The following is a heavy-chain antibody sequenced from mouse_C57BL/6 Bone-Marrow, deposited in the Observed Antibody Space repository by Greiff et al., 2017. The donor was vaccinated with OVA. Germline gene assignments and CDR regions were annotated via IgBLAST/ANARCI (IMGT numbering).Heavy chain of an antibody. CDR2: ISYDGSN. D-gene: IGHD1-1*01. V-gene: IGHV3-6*01. Sequence: EVQLQQSGPGLVKPSQSLSLTCSVTGYSITSGYYWNWIRQFPGNKLEWMCYISYDGSNNYNPSLKNRISITRDTSKNQFFLKLNSVTTEDTATYYCGVITTVVADDWGKGTTLTVAS. CDR1: GYSITSGYY. J-gene: IGHJ2*01. CDR3: GVITTVVADD.